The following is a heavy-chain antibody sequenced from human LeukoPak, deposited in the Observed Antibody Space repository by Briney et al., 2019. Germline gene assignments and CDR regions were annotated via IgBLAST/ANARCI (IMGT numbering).Heavy chain of an antibody. CDR3: ARQQGGHLTGYYGAWFDP. D-gene: IGHD3-9*01. CDR2: IYYRGCT. J-gene: IGHJ5*02. V-gene: IGHV4-39*01. Sequence: SETPSLTCTVSGGSNSSSTHYWGWIRQPPGKGLEWIGNIYYRGCTYYNPSLKSRVTIHVDTSKNQFSLKLSSVTAADTAVYYCARQQGGHLTGYYGAWFDPWGQGTLVTVSS. CDR1: GGSNSSSTHY.